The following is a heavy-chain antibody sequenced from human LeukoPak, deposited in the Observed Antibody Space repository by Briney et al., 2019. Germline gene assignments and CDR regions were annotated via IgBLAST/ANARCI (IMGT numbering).Heavy chain of an antibody. V-gene: IGHV4-34*01. J-gene: IGHJ4*02. Sequence: SETLSLTCAVYGGSFSGYYWSWIRQPPGKGLEWIGEINHSGSTNYNPSLKSRVTISVDTSKNQFSLKLSSVTAADTAVYYCARLLYRFGVRGVIITRYWDYWGQGTLVTVSS. CDR1: GGSFSGYY. CDR2: INHSGST. CDR3: ARLLYRFGVRGVIITRYWDY. D-gene: IGHD3-10*01.